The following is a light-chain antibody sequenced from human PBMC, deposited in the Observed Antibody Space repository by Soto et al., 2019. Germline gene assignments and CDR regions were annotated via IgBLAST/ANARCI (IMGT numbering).Light chain of an antibody. CDR1: SSNIGAGYD. J-gene: IGLJ1*01. Sequence: QSVLTQPPSVSGAPGQRVTISCTGSSSNIGAGYDVHWYQQLPGTAPKLLIYGNSNRPSGVPDRFSGSKSGTSASLATTGLQAEDEADYYCQSYDSSLSGYVFGTGXKVTVL. CDR2: GNS. V-gene: IGLV1-40*01. CDR3: QSYDSSLSGYV.